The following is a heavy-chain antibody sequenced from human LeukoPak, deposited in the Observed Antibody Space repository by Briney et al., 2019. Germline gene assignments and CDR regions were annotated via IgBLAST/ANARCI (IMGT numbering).Heavy chain of an antibody. V-gene: IGHV4-38-2*02. CDR2: IYHSGST. J-gene: IGHJ4*02. CDR3: ATITIFGGGYFDY. D-gene: IGHD3-3*01. Sequence: SETLSHTCTVSGYSISSGYYWGWIRQPPGKGLEWIGSIYHSGSTYYNPSLKSRVTISVDTSKNQFSLKLSSVTAADTAVYYCATITIFGGGYFDYWGQGTLVTVSS. CDR1: GYSISSGYY.